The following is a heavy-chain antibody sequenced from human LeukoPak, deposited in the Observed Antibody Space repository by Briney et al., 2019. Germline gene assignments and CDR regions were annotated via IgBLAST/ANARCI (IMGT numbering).Heavy chain of an antibody. D-gene: IGHD6-13*01. CDR1: GGSISSYY. CDR2: IYYSGST. J-gene: IGHJ6*02. V-gene: IGHV4-59*05. CDR3: ARHGYSSSSWSLYYYYGMDV. Sequence: SETLSLTCTVSGGSISSYYWSWIRQPPGKGLEWIGSIYYSGSTYYNPSLKSRVTISVDTSKNQFSLKLSSVTAADTAVYYCARHGYSSSSWSLYYYYGMDVWGQGTTVTVSS.